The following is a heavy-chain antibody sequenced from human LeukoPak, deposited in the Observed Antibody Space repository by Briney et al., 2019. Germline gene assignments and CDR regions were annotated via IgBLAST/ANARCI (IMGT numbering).Heavy chain of an antibody. CDR1: GFTFSDYY. V-gene: IGHV3-11*01. CDR2: ISSSGSTI. CDR3: AKDGGAYYYDSSGYWEFDY. Sequence: PGGSLRLSCAASGFTFSDYYMSWIRQAPGKGLEWVSYISSSGSTIYYADSVKGRFTISRDNAKNSLYLQMNSLRAEDTAVYYCAKDGGAYYYDSSGYWEFDYWGQGTLVTVSS. J-gene: IGHJ4*02. D-gene: IGHD3-22*01.